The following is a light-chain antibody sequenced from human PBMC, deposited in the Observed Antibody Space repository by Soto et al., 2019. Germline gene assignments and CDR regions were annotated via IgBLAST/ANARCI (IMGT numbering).Light chain of an antibody. CDR3: QQYNNWPGRT. J-gene: IGKJ2*01. CDR1: QSLSGN. CDR2: DAS. V-gene: IGKV3-15*01. Sequence: EIVMKQSPATLSVSPGERATLSCRASQSLSGNLAWYQQKPGQAPRLLIYDASIRATGIPARFSGSGSGTEFTLTISSLQSEDFAIYYCQQYNNWPGRTFGQGTKLEIK.